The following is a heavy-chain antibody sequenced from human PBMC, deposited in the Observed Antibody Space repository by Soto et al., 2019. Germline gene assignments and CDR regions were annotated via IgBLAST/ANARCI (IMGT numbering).Heavy chain of an antibody. J-gene: IGHJ4*02. D-gene: IGHD2-15*01. Sequence: PSETLSLSCSVSGVTMSYGAYSWNWIRQSPGKGLEWLGYISHLETTYYNPSLRSRLSLXXXXTXNXCXLXXGSMTAADKAVYYCVRGGGYDSFDFLGQG. CDR3: VRGGGYDSFDF. CDR2: ISHLETT. CDR1: GVTMSYGAYS. V-gene: IGHV4-30-2*06.